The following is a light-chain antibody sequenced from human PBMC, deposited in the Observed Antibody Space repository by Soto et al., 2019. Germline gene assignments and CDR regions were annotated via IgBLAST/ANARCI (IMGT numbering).Light chain of an antibody. CDR2: GAS. J-gene: IGKJ5*01. Sequence: EIVLTQSPGTLSLSPGERATLSCRASQSVSRSHLAWYQQRCGQAPRLLIYGASSRATDIPDRFSGSGSGTDFTLTISRLEPEDSAVYYCQQYGSSPSITFGQGTRLEIQ. V-gene: IGKV3-20*01. CDR1: QSVSRSH. CDR3: QQYGSSPSIT.